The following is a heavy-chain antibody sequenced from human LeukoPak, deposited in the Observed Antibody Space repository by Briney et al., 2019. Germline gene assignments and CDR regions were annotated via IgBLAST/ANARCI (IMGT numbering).Heavy chain of an antibody. D-gene: IGHD3-16*02. Sequence: GGSLRLSCAASGFTFSSYVIHWVRQAPGKGLEYVSVISSKGDSTYYANSVKGRFTISRDNSKNTLYLQMGSLRAEDMAVYYCARDHRTYGMDVWGQGTTVTVSS. V-gene: IGHV3-64*01. CDR1: GFTFSSYV. J-gene: IGHJ6*02. CDR2: ISSKGDST. CDR3: ARDHRTYGMDV.